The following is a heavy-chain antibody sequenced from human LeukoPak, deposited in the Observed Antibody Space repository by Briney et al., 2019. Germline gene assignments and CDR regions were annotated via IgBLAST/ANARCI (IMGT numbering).Heavy chain of an antibody. CDR1: GFIFDEYA. D-gene: IGHD3-9*01. V-gene: IGHV3-9*01. J-gene: IGHJ4*02. CDR2: ITWNSRNI. CDR3: AKEDRAYYDILSGAFDS. Sequence: PGGSLRLSCAASGFIFDEYAMHWVRHAPGKGLEWVSGITWNSRNIGYADSVKGRFTLSRDKARNSLYLQMNSLRVEDTALYYCAKEDRAYYDILSGAFDSWGQGTLVTVSS.